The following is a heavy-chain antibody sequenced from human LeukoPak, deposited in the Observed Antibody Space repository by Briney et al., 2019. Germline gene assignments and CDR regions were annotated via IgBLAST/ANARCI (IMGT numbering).Heavy chain of an antibody. CDR3: ARRGRYFDWSFDP. D-gene: IGHD3-9*01. V-gene: IGHV4-39*01. Sequence: GSLRLSCVASGFTFSSHNMNWVRQAPGKGLEWIGSIYYSGSTYYNPSLKSRVTISVDTSKNQFSLKLSSVTAADTAVYYCARRGRYFDWSFDPWGQGTLVTVSS. J-gene: IGHJ5*02. CDR1: GFTFSSHN. CDR2: IYYSGST.